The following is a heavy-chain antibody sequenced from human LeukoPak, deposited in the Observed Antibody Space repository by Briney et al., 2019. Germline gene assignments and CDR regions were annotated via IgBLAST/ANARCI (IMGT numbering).Heavy chain of an antibody. CDR2: IIPIFGTA. CDR1: GGTFSSYA. J-gene: IGHJ6*03. CDR3: ARFTYGDYSNYDPYYYYMDV. Sequence: ASVKVSCKASGGTFSSYAISWVRQAPGQGLEWMGGIIPIFGTANYAQKFQGRVTITTDESTSTAYMGLSSLRSEDTAVYYCARFTYGDYSNYDPYYYYMDVWGKGTTVTVSS. V-gene: IGHV1-69*05. D-gene: IGHD4-11*01.